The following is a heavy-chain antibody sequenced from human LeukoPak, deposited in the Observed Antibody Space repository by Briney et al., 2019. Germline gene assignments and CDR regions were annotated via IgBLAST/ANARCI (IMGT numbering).Heavy chain of an antibody. CDR1: GFTFSSYA. J-gene: IGHJ6*03. CDR2: HSGSGGST. D-gene: IGHD1-14*01. CDR3: AKREPTRDYYYYYMDV. V-gene: IGHV3-23*01. Sequence: GGSLRLSCAASGFTFSSYAMSWARQAPGKGLECVSAHSGSGGSTYYADSVKGRFTIYRDNSKHTLYLQMNSLRAEDTAVYYCAKREPTRDYYYYYMDVWGKGTTVTVSS.